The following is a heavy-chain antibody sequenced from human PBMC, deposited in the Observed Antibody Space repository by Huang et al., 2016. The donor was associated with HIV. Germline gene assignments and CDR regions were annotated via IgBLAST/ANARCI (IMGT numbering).Heavy chain of an antibody. Sequence: QVTLRESGPALVKPTQTLTLTCTFSGFSLSVSGMSVSWIRQTPGKALEWLARIDCDDDKHYPPSLKTRLTVSKDTSNNQVVLTMINLDPVDTATYSCSRIRVVRGVLPFYYMDVWGKGTTVTVSS. CDR2: IDCDDDK. D-gene: IGHD3-10*01. CDR1: GFSLSVSGMS. J-gene: IGHJ6*03. CDR3: SRIRVVRGVLPFYYMDV. V-gene: IGHV2-70*15.